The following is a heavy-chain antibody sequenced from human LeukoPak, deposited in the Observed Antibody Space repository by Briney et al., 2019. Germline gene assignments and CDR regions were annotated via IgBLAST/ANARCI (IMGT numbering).Heavy chain of an antibody. J-gene: IGHJ5*02. V-gene: IGHV1-18*01. Sequence: GASVKVSCKASGYTFTSYGISWVRQAPGQGLEWMGWISAYNGNTNYAQKLQGRVTMTTDTSTSTAYMELRSLRAEDTAVYYCAKDQIRGSYSNWFDPWGQGTLVTVSS. CDR1: GYTFTSYG. CDR3: AKDQIRGSYSNWFDP. CDR2: ISAYNGNT. D-gene: IGHD1-26*01.